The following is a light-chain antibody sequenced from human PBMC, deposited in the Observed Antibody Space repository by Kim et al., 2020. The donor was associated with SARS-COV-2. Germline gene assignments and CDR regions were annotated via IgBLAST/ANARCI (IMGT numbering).Light chain of an antibody. CDR1: QTVTRNY. CDR3: QQYGISPYT. Sequence: EIVLTQSPGTLSLSPGERATLSCRASQTVTRNYLAWYQQKPGQAPRLLIYAASSRATGIPDRFSGSGSGTDFTLTISRLEPEDFAVYFCQQYGISPYTFGQGTKLEIK. CDR2: AAS. J-gene: IGKJ2*01. V-gene: IGKV3-20*01.